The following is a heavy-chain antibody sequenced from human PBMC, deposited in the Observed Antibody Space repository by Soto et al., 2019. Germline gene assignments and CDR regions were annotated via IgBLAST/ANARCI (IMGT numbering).Heavy chain of an antibody. V-gene: IGHV3-48*01. D-gene: IGHD3-22*01. CDR3: AKNPGYYYDSTGYHFDY. Sequence: GGSLTLSCAASGFTFSTYSMNWVRQAPGKGLEWVSYISYGGGTTYYADSVKGRFTISRDNSKNTLYLQMNSLRAEDTAVYYCAKNPGYYYDSTGYHFDYWGQGTLVTVSS. CDR2: ISYGGGTT. CDR1: GFTFSTYS. J-gene: IGHJ4*02.